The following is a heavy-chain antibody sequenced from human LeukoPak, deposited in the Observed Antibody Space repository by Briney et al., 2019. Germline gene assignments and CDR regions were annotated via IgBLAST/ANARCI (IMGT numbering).Heavy chain of an antibody. J-gene: IGHJ5*02. CDR3: ARGGIVMGDYDWFDP. CDR1: GYTFTDYY. Sequence: ASVKVSCKASGYTFTDYYVHWARQVPGQGLQWLGWINPNSGATNCAQKFQGRVTMARDTSIDTAYMDLSRLTSDDTAVYFCARGGIVMGDYDWFDPWGQGTLVTVSS. D-gene: IGHD3-16*02. V-gene: IGHV1-2*02. CDR2: INPNSGAT.